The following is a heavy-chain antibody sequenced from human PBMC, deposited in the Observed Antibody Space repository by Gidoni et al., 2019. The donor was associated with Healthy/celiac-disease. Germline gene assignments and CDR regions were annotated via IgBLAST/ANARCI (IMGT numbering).Heavy chain of an antibody. Sequence: QVQLVQSGAEVKKPGASVQVSCTASAFPFTGHYMHWVRPAPGQGLAWMGWIHPNSGGTNYEQKCQGKVNMTRDTSISTAYMELSRLRSDDTAVYYCASNGDYDVWSGYYFYYMDVWGKGTTVTVSS. V-gene: IGHV1-2*02. J-gene: IGHJ6*03. CDR1: AFPFTGHY. D-gene: IGHD3-3*01. CDR3: ASNGDYDVWSGYYFYYMDV. CDR2: IHPNSGGT.